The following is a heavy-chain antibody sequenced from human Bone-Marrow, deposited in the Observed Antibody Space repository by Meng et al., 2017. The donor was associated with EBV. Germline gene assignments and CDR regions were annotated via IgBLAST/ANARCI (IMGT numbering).Heavy chain of an antibody. CDR1: GGSFSGYY. CDR2: INHSGST. CDR3: ARGRGYSSPNFDY. J-gene: IGHJ4*02. D-gene: IGHD6-13*01. Sequence: QVLAQPWGAGLLKPSETLSLTCAVYGGSFSGYYWSWIRQPPGKGLEWIGEINHSGSTNYNPSLKSRVTISVDTSKNQFSLKLSSVTAADTAVYYCARGRGYSSPNFDYWGQGTLVTVSS. V-gene: IGHV4-34*01.